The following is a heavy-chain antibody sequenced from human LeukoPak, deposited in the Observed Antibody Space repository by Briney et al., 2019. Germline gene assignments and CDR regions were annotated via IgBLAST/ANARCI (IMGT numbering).Heavy chain of an antibody. J-gene: IGHJ6*03. CDR3: AREGHYDILTGYSPVEYYYYYMDV. CDR2: MSYDGNAK. D-gene: IGHD3-9*01. CDR1: GFTFSTYT. Sequence: HSGGSLRLSCAASGFTFSTYTIHWFRQAPGKGLKWVAVMSYDGNAKHYAASVKGRFTISRDNSKNTVYLQMNSLRAEDTAVYYCAREGHYDILTGYSPVEYYYYYMDVWGKGTTVTVSS. V-gene: IGHV3-30*04.